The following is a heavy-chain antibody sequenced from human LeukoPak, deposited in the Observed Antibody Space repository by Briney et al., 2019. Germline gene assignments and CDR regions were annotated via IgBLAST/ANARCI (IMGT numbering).Heavy chain of an antibody. V-gene: IGHV4-34*01. CDR3: AYDYGPQVY. J-gene: IGHJ4*02. D-gene: IGHD4/OR15-4a*01. CDR1: GGSFSGYY. CDR2: INHSGIT. Sequence: SETLSLTRAVYGGSFSGYYCNWIRQPPGKGLEWNGEINHSGITNYNPSLRSRVIISVDTSKNQFSLKLSSLTAAATAVYFCAYDYGPQVYWGQGTLVTVSS.